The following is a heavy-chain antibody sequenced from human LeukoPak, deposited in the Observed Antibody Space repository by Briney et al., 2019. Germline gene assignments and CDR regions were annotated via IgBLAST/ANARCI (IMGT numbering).Heavy chain of an antibody. CDR1: GGSFSSYY. CDR2: IYYSGST. CDR3: ARVGDYGGSPYFDY. J-gene: IGHJ4*02. V-gene: IGHV4-59*01. Sequence: SETLSLTCTVSGGSFSSYYWSWIRQPPGKGLEWIWDIYYSGSTNYNPSLKSRVTISVDTSKNQFSLKLSSVTAADTAVYYCARVGDYGGSPYFDYWGQGTLVTASS. D-gene: IGHD4-23*01.